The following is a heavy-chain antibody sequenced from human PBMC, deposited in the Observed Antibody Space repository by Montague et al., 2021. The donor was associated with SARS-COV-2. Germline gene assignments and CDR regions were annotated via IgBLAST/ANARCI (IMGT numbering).Heavy chain of an antibody. CDR2: IYDSGST. J-gene: IGHJ4*02. V-gene: IGHV4-59*02. CDR3: ARENTVTTFGGPYYIDS. Sequence: SETLSLTCIVSGSSVRSYYWCWIRQPAGKGLEWIGYIYDSGSTNXNPSLKGRVTISVDTSKNQFSLKLSSVTAADTAVYYCARENTVTTFGGPYYIDSWGQGTLVTVSA. CDR1: GSSVRSYY. D-gene: IGHD4-17*01.